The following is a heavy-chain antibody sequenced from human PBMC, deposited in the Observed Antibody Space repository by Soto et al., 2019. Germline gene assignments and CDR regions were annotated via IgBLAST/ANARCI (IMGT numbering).Heavy chain of an antibody. CDR2: INHGGST. J-gene: IGHJ4*02. Sequence: QVQLQQCGAGLLKTSETLSLTCAVYGGPLSAYYWSWIRQPPGRGLEWLGEINHGGSTNYNPSLTVALTILQDTTKNHSSINLSLGTPPDTAVYYLATYNETIGYSAGCRRAPANFRIEFWGRGTLVTGSS. CDR1: GGPLSAYY. CDR3: ATYNETIGYSAGCRRAPANFRIEF. D-gene: IGHD2-15*01. V-gene: IGHV4-34*01.